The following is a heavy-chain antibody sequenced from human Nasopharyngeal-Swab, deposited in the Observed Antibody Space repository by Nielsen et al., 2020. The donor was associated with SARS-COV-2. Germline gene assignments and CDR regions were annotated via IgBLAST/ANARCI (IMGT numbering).Heavy chain of an antibody. V-gene: IGHV3-21*01. D-gene: IGHD1-7*01. CDR1: GFTFRGYT. CDR2: ISSTTPYI. J-gene: IGHJ5*02. CDR3: ARDTGGPPNYFDP. Sequence: GGSLRLSCVASGFTFRGYTMNWVRQAPGKGLEWISSISSTTPYIYYADSVKGRFTISRDNAKNSLYLQMNFLRVEDTAMYYCARDTGGPPNYFDPWGQGTLVTVSS.